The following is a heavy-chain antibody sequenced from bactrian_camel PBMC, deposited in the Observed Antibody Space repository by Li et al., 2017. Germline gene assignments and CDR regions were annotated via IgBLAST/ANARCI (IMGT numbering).Heavy chain of an antibody. CDR3: AADPFSAGDVRRRRATWCDVGVYYRY. D-gene: IGHD5*01. CDR1: GYTGS. V-gene: IGHV3-3*01. Sequence: HVQLVESGGGSVQAGGSLRLSCAASGYTGSMAWFRQAPGKEREVVAAFDTIGSTCYADSLEGRSTISKDNAKNTLYLQMSSLKPEDTAIYYCAADPFSAGDVRRRRATWCDVGVYYRYWGQGTQVTVS. J-gene: IGHJ4*01. CDR2: FDTIGST.